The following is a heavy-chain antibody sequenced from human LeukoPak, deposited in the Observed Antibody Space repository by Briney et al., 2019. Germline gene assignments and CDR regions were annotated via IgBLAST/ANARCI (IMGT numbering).Heavy chain of an antibody. CDR2: ISGSGGYT. D-gene: IGHD5-18*01. V-gene: IGHV3-23*01. J-gene: IGHJ4*02. Sequence: GGSLRLSCAASGFTFSSYAMSWVRQAPGKGLEWVSAISGSGGYTYYADSVKGRFTISRDNSKNALYLQMNSLRAEDTAVYYCAKLSAYSYGDKGDWGQGTLVTVSS. CDR1: GFTFSSYA. CDR3: AKLSAYSYGDKGD.